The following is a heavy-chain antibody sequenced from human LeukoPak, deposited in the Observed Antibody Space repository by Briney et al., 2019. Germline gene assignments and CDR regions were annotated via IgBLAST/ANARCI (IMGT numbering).Heavy chain of an antibody. V-gene: IGHV3-23*01. CDR3: AKDLHDYGNYVGWFDS. J-gene: IGHJ5*01. Sequence: GGSLRLSCVASGFTFSSYAMDWVRQAPGKGLEWVSAISGSGGSTYYADSVKGRFTISRDHSKTTLFLQMNSLRAEDTAVYYCAKDLHDYGNYVGWFDSWGQGTLVTVSS. CDR2: ISGSGGST. D-gene: IGHD4-11*01. CDR1: GFTFSSYA.